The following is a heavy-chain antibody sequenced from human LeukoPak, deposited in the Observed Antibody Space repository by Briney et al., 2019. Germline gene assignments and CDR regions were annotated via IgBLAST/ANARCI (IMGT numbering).Heavy chain of an antibody. CDR2: IYYSGST. Sequence: SETLSLTCTVSDGSISSGGYSWNWIRQHPGKGLEWIGYIYYSGSTYYNPSLRSRVTISVDTSKNQFSLQLSSVTAADTAVYYCARDVGTVTDLGRFDPWGQETLVPVSA. D-gene: IGHD4-17*01. CDR3: ARDVGTVTDLGRFDP. CDR1: DGSISSGGYS. V-gene: IGHV4-31*03. J-gene: IGHJ5*02.